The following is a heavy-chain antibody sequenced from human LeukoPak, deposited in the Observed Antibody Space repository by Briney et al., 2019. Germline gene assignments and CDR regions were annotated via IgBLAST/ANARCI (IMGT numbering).Heavy chain of an antibody. CDR2: ISDDGSYT. Sequence: GGSLRLSCAASGFSFSSHWVHWVRQAPGKGLVWVSRISDDGSYTSNVDSVKGRFTISRDNVDNMLYLHMNSLRAEDTAVYYCASFGISWRSSYWGQGTLVTVSS. CDR1: GFSFSSHW. V-gene: IGHV3-74*01. CDR3: ASFGISWRSSY. D-gene: IGHD2-21*01. J-gene: IGHJ4*02.